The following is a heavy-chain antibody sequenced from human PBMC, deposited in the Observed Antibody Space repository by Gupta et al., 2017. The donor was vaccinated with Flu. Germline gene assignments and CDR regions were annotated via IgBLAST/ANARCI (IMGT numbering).Heavy chain of an antibody. Sequence: VRLVESGGGLVQPGGALRLPCTASGFTFADYASHWVRQPPGRGLELVSQITWDSTKIDYADSVKGRFTTSRDNAKNSLYLQMDSLTVDDTAFYYCTRLGGGYYFDYWGQGALVTVSS. CDR3: TRLGGGYYFDY. V-gene: IGHV3-9*01. CDR2: ITWDSTKI. D-gene: IGHD7-27*01. J-gene: IGHJ4*02. CDR1: GFTFADYA.